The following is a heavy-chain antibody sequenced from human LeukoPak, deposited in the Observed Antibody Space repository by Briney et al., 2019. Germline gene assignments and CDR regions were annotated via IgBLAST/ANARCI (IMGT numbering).Heavy chain of an antibody. J-gene: IGHJ4*02. CDR3: ARLMGERSLFDY. V-gene: IGHV3-7*02. Sequence: PSETLSLTCTVSGGSINSYYWTWVRQAPGKGLEWVANIKQDGNEKYYVDSVKGRFSISRDNAKNSVYLQMNSLRAEDTAVYYCARLMGERSLFDYWGQGVLVTVSS. D-gene: IGHD1-26*01. CDR2: IKQDGNEK. CDR1: GGSINSYY.